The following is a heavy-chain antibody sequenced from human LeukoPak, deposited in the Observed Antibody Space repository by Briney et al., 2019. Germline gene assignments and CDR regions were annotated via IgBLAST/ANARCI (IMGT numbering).Heavy chain of an antibody. V-gene: IGHV4-59*01. Sequence: SETLSLTCTVSGGSISSYYWSWIRQPPGKGLEWIGYIYYSGSTNYNPSLESRVTISVDTSKNQFSLKLSSVTAADTAVYYCARLEAYCGGDCYIFDYWGQGTLVTVSS. D-gene: IGHD2-21*02. CDR2: IYYSGST. CDR3: ARLEAYCGGDCYIFDY. J-gene: IGHJ4*02. CDR1: GGSISSYY.